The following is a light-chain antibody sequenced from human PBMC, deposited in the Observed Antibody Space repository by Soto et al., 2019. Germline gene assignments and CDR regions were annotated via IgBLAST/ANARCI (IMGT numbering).Light chain of an antibody. CDR2: GAS. V-gene: IGKV3-20*01. Sequence: EVVLTQSAGALSLSPGERATLSCRASQSVSSSYLAWYQQKPGQAPRLLIYGASSRATGIPDRFSGSGSGTDFTLTISRLEPADFAVYYCQQYGSSPYTFGQGTKV. CDR3: QQYGSSPYT. J-gene: IGKJ2*01. CDR1: QSVSSSY.